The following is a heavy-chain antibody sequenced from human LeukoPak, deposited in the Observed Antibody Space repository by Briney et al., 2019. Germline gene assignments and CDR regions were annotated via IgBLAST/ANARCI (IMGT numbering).Heavy chain of an antibody. V-gene: IGHV3-21*01. CDR1: GFTFSSYS. J-gene: IGHJ4*02. CDR3: ARAGTGAAAGTCDY. D-gene: IGHD6-13*01. CDR2: ISSSSSYI. Sequence: PGGSLRLSCAASGFTFSSYSMNWVRQAPGKGLEWVSSISSSSSYIYYADSVKGRFTFSRDNAKNSLYLQMNSLRAEDTAVYYCARAGTGAAAGTCDYWGQGTLVTVSS.